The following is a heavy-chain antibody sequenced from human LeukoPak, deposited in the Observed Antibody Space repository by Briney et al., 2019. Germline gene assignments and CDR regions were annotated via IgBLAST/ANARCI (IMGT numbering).Heavy chain of an antibody. CDR3: ARDRGSLRYYFDY. J-gene: IGHJ4*02. CDR1: GGSVSSNSVA. D-gene: IGHD1-26*01. Sequence: SQTLSLTCAISGGSVSSNSVAWNWIRQSPSRGPEWLGSTYYRSKWYNDYALSVKSRITINPDTSKNQFSLQLNSVTPEDTAVYYCARDRGSLRYYFDYWGQGTLVTVSS. CDR2: TYYRSKWYN. V-gene: IGHV6-1*01.